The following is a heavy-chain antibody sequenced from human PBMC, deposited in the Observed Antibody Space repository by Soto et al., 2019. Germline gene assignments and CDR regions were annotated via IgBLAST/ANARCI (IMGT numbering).Heavy chain of an antibody. V-gene: IGHV1-8*01. CDR1: GYTFTSYD. J-gene: IGHJ3*02. CDR3: FRWGSSWHDAFDI. CDR2: MNPNSGNT. Sequence: GASLKVSCKASGYTFTSYDINXVRQATGQGLEWMGWMNPNSGNTGYAQKFQGRVTMTRNTSISTAYMELSSLRSEDTAVYYCFRWGSSWHDAFDIWGQGTMVTVSS. D-gene: IGHD6-13*01.